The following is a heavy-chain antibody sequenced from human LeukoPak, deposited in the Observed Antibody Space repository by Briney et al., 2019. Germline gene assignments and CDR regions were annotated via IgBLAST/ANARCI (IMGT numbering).Heavy chain of an antibody. CDR2: ISYDGSNK. CDR3: AKGSAVADFDY. J-gene: IGHJ4*02. Sequence: GGSLRLSCAASGFTFSSYGMHWVRQAPGKGLEWVAVISYDGSNKYYADSVKGRFTISRDNSKNTLYLQMNSLRAEDTAVYYCAKGSAVADFDYWGQGTLVTVSS. D-gene: IGHD6-19*01. V-gene: IGHV3-30*18. CDR1: GFTFSSYG.